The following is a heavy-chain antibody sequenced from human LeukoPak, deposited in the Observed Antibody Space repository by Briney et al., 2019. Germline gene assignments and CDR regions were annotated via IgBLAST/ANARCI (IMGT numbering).Heavy chain of an antibody. D-gene: IGHD2/OR15-2a*01. CDR3: ARNILFAFDI. CDR2: IYNDGST. CDR1: GLTVGSSY. V-gene: IGHV3-53*01. Sequence: PGGSLRLSCAASGLTVGSSYMSWVRQAPGKGLEWVSIIYNDGSTYYADSMKGRFTISRDNSKNTLYLQVNSLRAEDTAMYYCARNILFAFDIWGQGTMVTVSS. J-gene: IGHJ3*02.